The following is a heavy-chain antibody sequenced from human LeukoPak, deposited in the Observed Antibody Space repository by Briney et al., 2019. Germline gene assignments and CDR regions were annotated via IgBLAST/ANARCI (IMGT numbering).Heavy chain of an antibody. CDR1: GFTFSSYS. V-gene: IGHV3-21*01. CDR3: ASRPTGKDNAYDI. J-gene: IGHJ3*02. Sequence: PGGSLRLSCAASGFTFSSYSMNWVRQAPGKGLEWVSSISSSSSYIYYADSVKGRFTISRDNAKNSLYLQMNSLRAEDTAVYYCASRPTGKDNAYDIWGQGTMVTVSS. CDR2: ISSSSSYI. D-gene: IGHD1-1*01.